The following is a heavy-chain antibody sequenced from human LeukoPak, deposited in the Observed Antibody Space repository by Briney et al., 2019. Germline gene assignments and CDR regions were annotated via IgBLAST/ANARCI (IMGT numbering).Heavy chain of an antibody. CDR3: ARDTSRWYSGSYKLAGAIDY. D-gene: IGHD1-26*01. J-gene: IGHJ4*02. Sequence: QAGGSLRLSCEASGFSFSRYWMSWVRQAPVRGLEWVANIKPDGSEIYYVDSVKGRFTISRDNAKNSLYLQMNSLRAEDTAVFYCARDTSRWYSGSYKLAGAIDYWGQGTLVTVSS. CDR1: GFSFSRYW. CDR2: IKPDGSEI. V-gene: IGHV3-7*01.